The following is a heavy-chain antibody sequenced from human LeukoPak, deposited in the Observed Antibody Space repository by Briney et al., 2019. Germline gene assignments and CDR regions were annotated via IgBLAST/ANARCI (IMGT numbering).Heavy chain of an antibody. J-gene: IGHJ6*02. CDR3: ARDLEYCSGGSCYPLNMDV. Sequence: GGSLRLSCAASGFTFSSYAMSWVSQDPGKGLEWVSAISGSGGSTYYADSVKGRFAISRDNAKNSLYLQMNSLRAEDTAVYYCARDLEYCSGGSCYPLNMDVWGQGTTVTVSS. CDR1: GFTFSSYA. D-gene: IGHD2-15*01. CDR2: ISGSGGST. V-gene: IGHV3-23*01.